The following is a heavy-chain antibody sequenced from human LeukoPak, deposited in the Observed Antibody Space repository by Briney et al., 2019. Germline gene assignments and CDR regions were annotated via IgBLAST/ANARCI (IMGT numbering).Heavy chain of an antibody. CDR3: ARGNRPYGEHEAFDI. D-gene: IGHD3-10*01. J-gene: IGHJ3*02. Sequence: TLETLSLTCAVYDESFSGYYCSWIRQPPRKGLEWIGEIDHSGSTNYNPSLQSRVTISVDTSKNQFSLKVSSVSAADTAVYYCARGNRPYGEHEAFDIWGHGTTVTVSP. CDR2: IDHSGST. V-gene: IGHV4-34*01. CDR1: DESFSGYY.